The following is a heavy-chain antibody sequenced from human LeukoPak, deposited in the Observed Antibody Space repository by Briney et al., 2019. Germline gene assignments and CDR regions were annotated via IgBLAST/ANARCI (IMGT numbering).Heavy chain of an antibody. CDR3: TRDPGGSNWGAFDV. CDR1: GFTPSIHW. D-gene: IGHD3-16*01. Sequence: PGGSLRLSCAASGFTPSIHWMTWVRQAPGEGLEWMAKIKPDGSYPCYVDSGTGRLSISRHNYKNSLYLQMNSLGYEDMAVYYCTRDPGGSNWGAFDVWGQGTMVTVPS. J-gene: IGHJ3*01. V-gene: IGHV3-7*01. CDR2: IKPDGSYP.